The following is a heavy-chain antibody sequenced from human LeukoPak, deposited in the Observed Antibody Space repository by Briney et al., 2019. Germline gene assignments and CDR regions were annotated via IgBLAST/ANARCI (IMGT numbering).Heavy chain of an antibody. V-gene: IGHV3-21*01. Sequence: GGSLRLSCAASGFTFSTYSLTWVRQAPGKGLEWVSSISGSDSQTYYADSVKGRFTISRDNAKNSLYLQMSSLRAEDTAVYYCARNQRTFHYYVDVWGEGTTVTVSS. CDR2: ISGSDSQT. J-gene: IGHJ6*03. CDR3: ARNQRTFHYYVDV. D-gene: IGHD2/OR15-2a*01. CDR1: GFTFSTYS.